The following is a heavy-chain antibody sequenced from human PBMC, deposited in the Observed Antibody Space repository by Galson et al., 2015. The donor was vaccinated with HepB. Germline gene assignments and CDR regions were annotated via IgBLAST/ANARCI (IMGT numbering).Heavy chain of an antibody. CDR1: GFNSSIFS. V-gene: IGHV3-7*01. CDR2: IKQDGREK. J-gene: IGHJ4*02. CDR3: ARSSGGYFDS. D-gene: IGHD1-26*01. Sequence: SLRLSCAGSGFNSSIFSMSWVRQAPGKGLEWVANIKQDGREKYYVGPVKGRFTISRDNAGNTLYLQMNSLRGEDTALYYCARSSGGYFDSWGQGILVTVSS.